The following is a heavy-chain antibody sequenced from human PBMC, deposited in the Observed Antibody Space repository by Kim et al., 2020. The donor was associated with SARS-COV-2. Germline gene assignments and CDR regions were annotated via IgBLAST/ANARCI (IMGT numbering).Heavy chain of an antibody. D-gene: IGHD1-26*01. V-gene: IGHV3-74*01. J-gene: IGHJ4*02. Sequence: ADSVKGRFTISRDNAKNTLYLQMNSLRAEDTAVYYCAREGGRVGSLGDYWGQGTLVTVSS. CDR3: AREGGRVGSLGDY.